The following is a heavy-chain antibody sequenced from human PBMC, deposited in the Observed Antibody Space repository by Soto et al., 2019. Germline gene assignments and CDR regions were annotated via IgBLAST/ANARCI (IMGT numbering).Heavy chain of an antibody. CDR2: ISSDGSST. Sequence: EVQLVESGGGLVQPGGSLRLSCAASGFTLSNYWMHWARQAPGKGLVWVSRISSDGSSTNYADSVKGRFTISRDNAKNTLHLQMNSLRAEDTAVYYCARVPYCSSSSCYRYFDSWGQGTRVTVSS. CDR3: ARVPYCSSSSCYRYFDS. D-gene: IGHD2-2*01. CDR1: GFTLSNYW. V-gene: IGHV3-74*01. J-gene: IGHJ4*02.